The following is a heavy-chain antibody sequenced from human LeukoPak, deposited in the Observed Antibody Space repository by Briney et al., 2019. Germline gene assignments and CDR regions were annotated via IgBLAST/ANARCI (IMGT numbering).Heavy chain of an antibody. Sequence: PGGSLRLSCAASGFTFSSYGMHWVRQAPGKGLEWVAFIRYDGSNKYYADSVKGRFTISRDNSKNTLYLQMNSLRAEDTAVYYCARDSGYSSSWYYFDYWGQGTLVTVSS. J-gene: IGHJ4*02. V-gene: IGHV3-30*02. CDR2: IRYDGSNK. D-gene: IGHD6-13*01. CDR1: GFTFSSYG. CDR3: ARDSGYSSSWYYFDY.